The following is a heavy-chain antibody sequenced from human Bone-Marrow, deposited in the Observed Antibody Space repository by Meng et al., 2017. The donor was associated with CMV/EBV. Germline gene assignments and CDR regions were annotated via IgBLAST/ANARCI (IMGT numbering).Heavy chain of an antibody. Sequence: GESLKISCAASGFTFSSYAMHWVRQAPGKGLEWVAVISYGGSNKYYADSVKGRFTISRDNSKNTLYLQMNSLRAEDTAVDYCARDPKISNSGSYYRMFDYWGQGTLVPVSS. CDR2: ISYGGSNK. CDR3: ARDPKISNSGSYYRMFDY. J-gene: IGHJ4*02. CDR1: GFTFSSYA. D-gene: IGHD1-26*01. V-gene: IGHV3-30*04.